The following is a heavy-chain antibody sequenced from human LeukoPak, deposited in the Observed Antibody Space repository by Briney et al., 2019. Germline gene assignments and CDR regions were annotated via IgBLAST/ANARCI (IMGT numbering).Heavy chain of an antibody. J-gene: IGHJ4*02. CDR1: GYTFTGYY. D-gene: IGHD5-12*01. CDR3: ARDESGYSGYDSVW. CDR2: INPNSGGT. Sequence: ASVKVSCKASGYTFTGYYMHWVRQAPGQGLEWMGWINPNSGGTNYAQKFQGRVTMTRDTSISTAYMELSRLRSDDTAVYYCARDESGYSGYDSVWWGQGTLVTVSS. V-gene: IGHV1-2*02.